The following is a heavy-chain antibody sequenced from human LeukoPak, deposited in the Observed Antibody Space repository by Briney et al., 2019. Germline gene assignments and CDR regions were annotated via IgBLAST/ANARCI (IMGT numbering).Heavy chain of an antibody. D-gene: IGHD2-15*01. Sequence: GGSLRLSCAASGFTFSSYWMSWVRQAPGKGLEWVANIKRDGSEKYYVDSVKGRFTISRDNAKNSLYLRMNSLRAEDTAVYYCARVCSGGSCYPLGDAFDIWGQGTMVTVSS. V-gene: IGHV3-7*01. CDR3: ARVCSGGSCYPLGDAFDI. J-gene: IGHJ3*02. CDR1: GFTFSSYW. CDR2: IKRDGSEK.